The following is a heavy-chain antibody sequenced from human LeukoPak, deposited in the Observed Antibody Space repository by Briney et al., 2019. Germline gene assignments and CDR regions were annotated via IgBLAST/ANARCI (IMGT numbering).Heavy chain of an antibody. CDR3: AKTNYGDDAFDI. V-gene: IGHV3-23*01. J-gene: IGHJ3*02. CDR1: GFTFSSYA. Sequence: GGSLRLSCAASGFTFSSYAMSWVRQAPGKGLEWVSAVSGSGGSTYYADSVKGRFTISRDNFKNTLYLQMNSLRAEDTAVYYCAKTNYGDDAFDIWGQGTMVTVSS. D-gene: IGHD4-17*01. CDR2: VSGSGGST.